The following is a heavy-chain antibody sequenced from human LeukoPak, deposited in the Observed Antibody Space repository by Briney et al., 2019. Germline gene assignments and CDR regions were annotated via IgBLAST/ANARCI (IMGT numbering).Heavy chain of an antibody. D-gene: IGHD6-13*01. CDR3: AKVRGIAAAGFDY. J-gene: IGHJ4*02. Sequence: PGRSLRLSCAASGFTFDDYAMHWVRPAPGKGLEWVSGISWNSGSIGYAASLKGRFTSSRDNAKKSLYLQMNSLRADDTALYYCAKVRGIAAAGFDYWGQGTLVTVSS. CDR1: GFTFDDYA. V-gene: IGHV3-9*01. CDR2: ISWNSGSI.